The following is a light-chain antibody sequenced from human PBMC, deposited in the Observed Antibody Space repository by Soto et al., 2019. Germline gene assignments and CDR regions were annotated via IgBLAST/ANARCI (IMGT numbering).Light chain of an antibody. CDR2: GNS. Sequence: QSVLTQPPSVSGAPGQRVTISCTGSSSNIGAGYDVHWYQHLPGTAPKLLIYGNSNRPSGVPDRFSGSKSGTSASLAITGLQSEDEADYYCQSYDRSLSGGVFGGGTKLTVL. V-gene: IGLV1-40*01. J-gene: IGLJ2*01. CDR1: SSNIGAGYD. CDR3: QSYDRSLSGGV.